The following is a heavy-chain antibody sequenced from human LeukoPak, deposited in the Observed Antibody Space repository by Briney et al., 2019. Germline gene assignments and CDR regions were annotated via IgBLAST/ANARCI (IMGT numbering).Heavy chain of an antibody. V-gene: IGHV3-43*01. CDR1: GFTFDDYT. Sequence: GGSLRLSCAASGFTFDDYTMHWVRQAPGKGLEWVSLISWDGGSTYYADSVKGRFTISRDNSKNSLYLQMNSLRTEDTALYYCAKPYNYGTYSFDYWGQGALVTVSS. D-gene: IGHD5-18*01. CDR2: ISWDGGST. J-gene: IGHJ4*02. CDR3: AKPYNYGTYSFDY.